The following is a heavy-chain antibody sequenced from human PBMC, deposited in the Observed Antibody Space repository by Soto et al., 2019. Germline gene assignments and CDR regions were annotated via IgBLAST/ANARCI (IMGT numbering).Heavy chain of an antibody. V-gene: IGHV4-4*07. CDR2: MYTRGSA. Sequence: PSETLSLTCSVSGGPITKSYWSWIRQPVGKGLEWIGRMYTRGSASYNPSLKSRVTMSLDSSKNQFSLKVRSVTAADTAVYYCATSAIMGLEVAGHLDNWGQGTLVTVSS. CDR1: GGPITKSY. D-gene: IGHD6-19*01. CDR3: ATSAIMGLEVAGHLDN. J-gene: IGHJ4*01.